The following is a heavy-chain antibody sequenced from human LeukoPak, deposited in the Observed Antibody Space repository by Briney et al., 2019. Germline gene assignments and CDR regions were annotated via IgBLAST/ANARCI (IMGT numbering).Heavy chain of an antibody. Sequence: PGESLRISCKGSGYSFTKNWISWVRQMPGKGLEWVGTIDPSDSYTNYSPSFQGHVTISADKSISTAYLQWSSLKASDTAMYYCARGLIRSCDYGGQGTLVTVSS. CDR1: GYSFTKNW. D-gene: IGHD2/OR15-2a*01. V-gene: IGHV5-10-1*01. J-gene: IGHJ4*02. CDR3: ARGLIRSCDY. CDR2: IDPSDSYT.